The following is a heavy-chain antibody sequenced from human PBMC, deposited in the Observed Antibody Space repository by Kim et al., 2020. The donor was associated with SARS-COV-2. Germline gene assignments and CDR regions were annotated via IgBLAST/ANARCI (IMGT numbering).Heavy chain of an antibody. CDR1: NGSISSSNW. CDR2: IYHTWST. CDR3: ARFRGATITTGVS. D-gene: IGHD4-17*01. J-gene: IGHJ5*02. V-gene: IGHV4-4*02. Sequence: SETLSLTCTLSNGSISSSNWWTWVRQPPGKGLEWIGEIYHTWSTNYNPSLKSRVTMSLEKSKNQFSLKMSSVTAADTAVYYCARFRGATITTGVSWGQGTLVTVSS.